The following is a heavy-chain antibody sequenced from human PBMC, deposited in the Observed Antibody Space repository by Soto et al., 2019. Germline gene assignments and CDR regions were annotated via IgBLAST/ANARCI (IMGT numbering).Heavy chain of an antibody. CDR1: AFTFSSYA. J-gene: IGHJ6*02. CDR2: ISYDGSDK. V-gene: IGHV3-30-3*01. Sequence: GGSLRLSCAASAFTFSSYATHWVRQAPGKGLDWVAVISYDGSDKYYADSVKGRFTVSRDNSKNTLYLQMNSLRADDTAVYYCARDRLYDSTTYYLNYGMDVWGQGTTVTVSS. D-gene: IGHD3-22*01. CDR3: ARDRLYDSTTYYLNYGMDV.